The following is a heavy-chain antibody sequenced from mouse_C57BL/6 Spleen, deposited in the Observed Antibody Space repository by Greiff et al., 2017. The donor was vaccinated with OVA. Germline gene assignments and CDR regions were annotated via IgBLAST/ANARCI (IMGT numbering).Heavy chain of an antibody. D-gene: IGHD2-4*01. CDR3: ARGASYDYSYYDAMDY. Sequence: VQLQQSGPELVKPGASVKISCKASGYSFTDYYMNWVKQSNGKSLEWIGVINPNYGTTSYNQKFKCKATLTVDQSSSTAYMQLNSLTSEDSAVYYCARGASYDYSYYDAMDYWGQGTSVTVSS. CDR2: INPNYGTT. CDR1: GYSFTDYY. V-gene: IGHV1-39*01. J-gene: IGHJ4*01.